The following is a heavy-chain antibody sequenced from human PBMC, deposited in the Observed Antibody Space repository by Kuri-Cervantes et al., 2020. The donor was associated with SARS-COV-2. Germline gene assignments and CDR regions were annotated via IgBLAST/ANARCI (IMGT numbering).Heavy chain of an antibody. Sequence: ASVKVSCKASGYTFTSYGISWVRQAPGQGLEWMGWISAYNGNTNYAQKLQGRVTMTTDISTSTAYMELRSLRSDDTAVYYCARWAPGGYDFWSGPLDYWGQGTLVTVSS. CDR2: ISAYNGNT. CDR3: ARWAPGGYDFWSGPLDY. D-gene: IGHD3-3*01. CDR1: GYTFTSYG. V-gene: IGHV1-18*01. J-gene: IGHJ4*02.